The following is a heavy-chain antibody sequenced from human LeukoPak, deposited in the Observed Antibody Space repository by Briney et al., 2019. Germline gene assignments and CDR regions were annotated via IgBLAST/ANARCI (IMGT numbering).Heavy chain of an antibody. Sequence: GGSLRLSCAASGFTFSSYGMHWVRQAPGKGLEWVAVISYDGSNKYYADSVKGRFTISRDNSKNTLYLQMNSLRAEDTAVYYCAKDRSPGQQLVPQGLFYWGQGTLVTVSS. V-gene: IGHV3-30*18. CDR1: GFTFSSYG. CDR2: ISYDGSNK. CDR3: AKDRSPGQQLVPQGLFY. J-gene: IGHJ4*02. D-gene: IGHD6-13*01.